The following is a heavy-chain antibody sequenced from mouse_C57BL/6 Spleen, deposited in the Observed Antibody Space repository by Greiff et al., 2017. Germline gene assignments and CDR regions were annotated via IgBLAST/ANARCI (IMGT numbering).Heavy chain of an antibody. D-gene: IGHD1-1*01. CDR1: GYTFTDYN. CDR3: AGQHYYYGSSRYAMDY. V-gene: IGHV1-22*01. CDR2: INPNNGGT. J-gene: IGHJ4*01. Sequence: VQLKQSGPELVKPGASVKMSCKASGYTFTDYNMHWVKQSHGKSLEWIGYINPNNGGTSYNQKFKGKATLTVNKSSSTAYMELRSLTSEDSAVYYCAGQHYYYGSSRYAMDYWGQGTSVTVSS.